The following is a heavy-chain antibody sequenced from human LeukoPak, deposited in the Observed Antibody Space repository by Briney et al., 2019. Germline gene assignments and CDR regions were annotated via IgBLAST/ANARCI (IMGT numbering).Heavy chain of an antibody. J-gene: IGHJ6*02. CDR2: IKQDGSEK. V-gene: IGHV3-7*01. Sequence: PGGSLRLSCAASGFTFSRYWMSWVRQAPGKGLEWVANIKQDGSEKYYVDSVKGRFTISRDNAKNSLYLQMNSLRAEDTAVYYCARDQGGSGSYYNPYYYYYYGMDVWGQGTTVTVSS. CDR1: GFTFSRYW. CDR3: ARDQGGSGSYYNPYYYYYYGMDV. D-gene: IGHD3-10*01.